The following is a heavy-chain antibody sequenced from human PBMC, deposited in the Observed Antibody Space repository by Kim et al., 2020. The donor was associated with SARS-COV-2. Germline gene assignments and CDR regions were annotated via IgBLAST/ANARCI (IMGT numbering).Heavy chain of an antibody. D-gene: IGHD3-22*01. Sequence: SETLSLTCAVYGGSFSGYYWSWVRQPPGKGLEWIGEINHSGSTNYGPSLKSRVTISLDTSKKQFSLKLSSVTAADTAVYYCASGHDYYDRSGPIEYWGHGTLFTVSS. CDR2: INHSGST. CDR1: GGSFSGYY. J-gene: IGHJ4*01. CDR3: ASGHDYYDRSGPIEY. V-gene: IGHV4-34*01.